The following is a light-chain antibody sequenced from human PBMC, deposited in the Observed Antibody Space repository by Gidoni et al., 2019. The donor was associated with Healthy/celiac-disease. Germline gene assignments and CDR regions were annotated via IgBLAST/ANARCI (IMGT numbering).Light chain of an antibody. Sequence: EIVLTQSPATLSLSPGERATLSCRASQSVSSYLAWYQQQPGQAPRLLIYDASNRATGIPARFSGSGSGTDFTLTISSLEPEDFAVYYCQQRSNWPPETFGQXTKLEIK. CDR1: QSVSSY. CDR2: DAS. CDR3: QQRSNWPPET. J-gene: IGKJ2*01. V-gene: IGKV3-11*01.